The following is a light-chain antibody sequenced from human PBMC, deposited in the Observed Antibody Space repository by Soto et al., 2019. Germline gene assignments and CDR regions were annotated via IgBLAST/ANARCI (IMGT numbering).Light chain of an antibody. CDR2: KAS. CDR1: QSVSRW. V-gene: IGKV1-5*03. Sequence: DIQMTQSPSTLSASVGDRVTITCRASQSVSRWLAWYKQKPGEAPKLLIYKASNLESGVPSRFSGSGSRTEFTLTISSLQPDDFATYFCQQYNFYWTFGQGTKVEIK. J-gene: IGKJ1*01. CDR3: QQYNFYWT.